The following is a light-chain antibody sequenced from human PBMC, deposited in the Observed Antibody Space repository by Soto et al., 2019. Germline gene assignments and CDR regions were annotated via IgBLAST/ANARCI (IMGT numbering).Light chain of an antibody. Sequence: KFAQFPSFLSSAVLNQINITLRASQGIRGCLAWYQQKPGKAPKLLIYAASTLQRGVPSRFSGSGSGTDFTLTISSLQPEDFATYYCQQSYSIPRTFGQGTKVDTK. CDR2: AAS. J-gene: IGKJ1*01. CDR1: QGIRGC. V-gene: IGKV1-39*01. CDR3: QQSYSIPRT.